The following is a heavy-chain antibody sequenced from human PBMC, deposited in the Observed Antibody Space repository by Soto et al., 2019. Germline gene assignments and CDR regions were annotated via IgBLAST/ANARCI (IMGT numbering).Heavy chain of an antibody. D-gene: IGHD5-18*01. Sequence: GGSLRLSCAASGFTFRNSAMTWVRQAPGQGLEYVSSITNSGDHTFYADSVKGRFTISRDNSKITLYLQMNSLRADDTAVYYCAKDSGRGYNYGQHWFGPWGQGTLVTVSS. CDR2: ITNSGDHT. J-gene: IGHJ5*02. CDR1: GFTFRNSA. CDR3: AKDSGRGYNYGQHWFGP. V-gene: IGHV3-23*01.